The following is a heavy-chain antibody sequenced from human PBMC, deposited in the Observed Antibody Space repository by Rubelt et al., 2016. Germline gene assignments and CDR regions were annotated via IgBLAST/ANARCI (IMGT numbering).Heavy chain of an antibody. D-gene: IGHD3-16*01. CDR2: INNDGTTT. CDR3: ATGHGGH. Sequence: HWVRQAPGKGLEWVSCINNDGTTTSYAASVKGRFTISRDNAKSSLYLQMNSLRAEDSAVYYCATGHGGHWGQGTLVTVSS. V-gene: IGHV3-74*01. J-gene: IGHJ4*02.